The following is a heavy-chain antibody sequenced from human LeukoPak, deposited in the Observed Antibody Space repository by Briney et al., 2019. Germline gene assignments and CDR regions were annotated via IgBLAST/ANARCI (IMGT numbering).Heavy chain of an antibody. J-gene: IGHJ6*03. V-gene: IGHV3-23*01. D-gene: IGHD3-10*01. CDR1: GFTFSSYG. Sequence: GGSLRLSCAASGFTFSSYGMSWVRQAPGKGLEWVSAISGSGGSTYYADSVKGRFTISRDNSKNTLYLQMNSLRAEDTAVYYCAKGGAVSSKSITMVRGTRRYYYYMDVWGKGTTVTTSS. CDR2: ISGSGGST. CDR3: AKGGAVSSKSITMVRGTRRYYYYMDV.